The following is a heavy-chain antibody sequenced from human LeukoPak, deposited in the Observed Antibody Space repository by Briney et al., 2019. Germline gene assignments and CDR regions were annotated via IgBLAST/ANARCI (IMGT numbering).Heavy chain of an antibody. Sequence: ASVKVSCKASGYTFTNYAIHWVRQAPGQRFEWMGWINAANGHTKYSQEFQDRITITRDTSATTAYMELSNLRSEDTAVYYCATLEGGSGSYYRSGYFDYWGQGTLVTVSS. CDR1: GYTFTNYA. CDR2: INAANGHT. V-gene: IGHV1-3*03. D-gene: IGHD3-10*01. J-gene: IGHJ4*02. CDR3: ATLEGGSGSYYRSGYFDY.